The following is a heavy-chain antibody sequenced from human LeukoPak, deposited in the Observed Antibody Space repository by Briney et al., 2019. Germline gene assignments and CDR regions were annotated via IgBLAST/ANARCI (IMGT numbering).Heavy chain of an antibody. D-gene: IGHD6-19*01. CDR2: INPNSGGT. CDR3: ATSSGWKSNIDD. V-gene: IGHV1-2*02. CDR1: GYTFNGYY. Sequence: ASVKVSCKASGYTFNGYYIHWVRQAPGQGLEWMGWINPNSGGTNYAQKFQGRVTMTRDTSISTAYMELSRLRSDDTAVFYCATSSGWKSNIDDGGQGTLVTVSS. J-gene: IGHJ4*02.